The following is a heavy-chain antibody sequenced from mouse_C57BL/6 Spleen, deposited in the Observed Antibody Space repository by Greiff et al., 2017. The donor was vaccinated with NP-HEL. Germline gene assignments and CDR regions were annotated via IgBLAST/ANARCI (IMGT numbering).Heavy chain of an antibody. CDR3: ARYGLYYRNYAY. Sequence: QVQLQQPGTELVKPGASVKLSCKASGYTFTSYWMHWVKQRPGQGLEWIGNINPSNGGNKYIEKIKSKATLTVDKSSSTAYMQLSSLPSEDSAVYYCARYGLYYRNYAYWGQGTLVTVSA. CDR1: GYTFTSYW. D-gene: IGHD2-5*01. J-gene: IGHJ3*01. CDR2: INPSNGGN. V-gene: IGHV1-53*01.